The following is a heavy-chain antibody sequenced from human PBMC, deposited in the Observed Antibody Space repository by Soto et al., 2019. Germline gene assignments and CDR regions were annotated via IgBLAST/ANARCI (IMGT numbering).Heavy chain of an antibody. CDR2: INHSGST. CDR3: ARGGITMVRPYYYYGMDV. CDR1: GGSFSGYY. V-gene: IGHV4-34*01. D-gene: IGHD3-10*01. Sequence: SETLSLTCAVYGGSFSGYYWSWIRQPPGKGLEWIGEINHSGSTNYNPSLKSRVTISVDTSKNQFSPKLSSVTAADTAVYYCARGGITMVRPYYYYGMDVWGQGTTVT. J-gene: IGHJ6*02.